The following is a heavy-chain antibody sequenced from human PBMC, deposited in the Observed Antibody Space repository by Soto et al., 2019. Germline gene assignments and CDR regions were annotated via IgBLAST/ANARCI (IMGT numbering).Heavy chain of an antibody. Sequence: EVQLLESGGGLVQPGGSLRLSCAASGFTFSTYTMSWVRQAPGRGREWVSVISGSGGIIYYADSVKGRFTISRDNSRIALYLQMNSLRAEDTAVYYCAKGGSAVTRHFDDWGQGTLVAVSS. J-gene: IGHJ4*02. CDR1: GFTFSTYT. D-gene: IGHD4-17*01. V-gene: IGHV3-23*01. CDR2: ISGSGGII. CDR3: AKGGSAVTRHFDD.